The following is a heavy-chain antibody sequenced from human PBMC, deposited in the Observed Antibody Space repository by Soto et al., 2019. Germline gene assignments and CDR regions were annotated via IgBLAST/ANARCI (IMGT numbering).Heavy chain of an antibody. J-gene: IGHJ6*03. CDR3: AGTTSHHWLYMDV. Sequence: QVQLQESGPGLVKPSQTLSVSCAISGDSVSGDSAAWNWVRLSPSRGLEWLERTYYRSRWYNDYAVSVRSRITVNADTSKNQFSLQLTSVTPEDTAIYFCAGTTSHHWLYMDVWGRGTTVTVSS. V-gene: IGHV6-1*01. CDR2: TYYRSRWYN. CDR1: GDSVSGDSAA. D-gene: IGHD1-1*01.